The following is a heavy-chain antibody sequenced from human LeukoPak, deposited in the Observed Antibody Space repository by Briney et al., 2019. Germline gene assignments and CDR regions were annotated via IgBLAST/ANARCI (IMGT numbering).Heavy chain of an antibody. CDR3: ARWTTTYLDY. Sequence: ASVKVSCKASGYTFTSYYIHWVRQAPGQGLEWMGIINPIGGTTDYAQKFQGRVTMTRDTSASTVYMELSSLRSEDTAVYYCARWTTTYLDYWGQGTLVTVSS. CDR2: INPIGGTT. CDR1: GYTFTSYY. D-gene: IGHD4-11*01. V-gene: IGHV1-46*01. J-gene: IGHJ4*02.